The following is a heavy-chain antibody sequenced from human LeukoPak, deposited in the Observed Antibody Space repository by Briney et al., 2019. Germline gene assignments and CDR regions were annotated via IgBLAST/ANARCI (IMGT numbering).Heavy chain of an antibody. D-gene: IGHD4-23*01. CDR3: AKPSYGGDYFDY. J-gene: IGHJ4*02. CDR2: ISYDGSNK. CDR1: GFTFSSYA. V-gene: IGHV3-30*18. Sequence: GGSLRLSCAASGFTFSSYAMHWVRQAPGKGLEWVAVISYDGSNKYYADSVKGRFTISRDNSKNTLYLQMNSLRAEDTAAYYCAKPSYGGDYFDYWGQGTLVTVSS.